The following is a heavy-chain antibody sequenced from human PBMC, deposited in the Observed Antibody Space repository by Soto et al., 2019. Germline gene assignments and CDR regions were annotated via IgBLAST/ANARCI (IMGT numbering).Heavy chain of an antibody. CDR2: SSGYNGDT. D-gene: IGHD6-6*01. V-gene: IGHV1-18*04. J-gene: IGHJ6*02. Sequence: QLHLVQSGAEVKKPGASVKVSCTASGYTFTSFGVSWVRQVPGQGLEWMGWSSGYNGDTDYAQKFQGRVTMTTDRYTSTAYMEVRSLRSDDRAVYYCARDKPQQIVGYNYYYGMDVWGQGTTVTVSS. CDR1: GYTFTSFG. CDR3: ARDKPQQIVGYNYYYGMDV.